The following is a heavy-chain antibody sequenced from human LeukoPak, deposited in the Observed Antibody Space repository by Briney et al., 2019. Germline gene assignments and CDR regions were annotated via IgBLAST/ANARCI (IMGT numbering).Heavy chain of an antibody. CDR1: GFTFSSYW. Sequence: GGSLRLSCAASGFTFSSYWMHWVRQAPGKGLVWVSRINSDGSSTSYADSVKGRFTISRDNAKNTLYLQMNSLRAEDTAVYYYARDGMIVATIWYYYYGMDVWGQGTTVTVSS. V-gene: IGHV3-74*01. CDR2: INSDGSST. D-gene: IGHD5-12*01. J-gene: IGHJ6*02. CDR3: ARDGMIVATIWYYYYGMDV.